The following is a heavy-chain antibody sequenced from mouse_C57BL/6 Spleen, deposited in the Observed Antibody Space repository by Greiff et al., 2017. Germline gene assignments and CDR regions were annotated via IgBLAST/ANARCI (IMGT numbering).Heavy chain of an antibody. Sequence: EVKLQESGPGLVKPSQSLSLTCSVTGYSITSGYYWNWIRQFPGNKLEWMGYISYDGSNNYNPSLKNRISITRDTSKNQFFLKLNSVTTEDTATYYCAREGGYYAPDVWGTGTTVTVSS. J-gene: IGHJ1*03. CDR1: GYSITSGYY. CDR2: ISYDGSN. V-gene: IGHV3-6*01. D-gene: IGHD1-1*02. CDR3: AREGGYYAPDV.